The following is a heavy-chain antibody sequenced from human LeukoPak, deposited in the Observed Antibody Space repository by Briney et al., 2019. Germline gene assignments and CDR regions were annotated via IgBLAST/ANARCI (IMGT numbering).Heavy chain of an antibody. CDR1: GYSISSGY. CDR2: IYHSGTT. D-gene: IGHD2-21*02. V-gene: IGHV4-38-2*02. CDR3: ARDPAMTFNWFDP. Sequence: SETLSLTCGVSGYSISSGYWAWIRQPPGKGLEWIASIYHSGTTYSNPSLQSRVTLSVDTSRNQFSLKLGAVTAADTAVYYCARDPAMTFNWFDPWGQGTLVIVSS. J-gene: IGHJ5*02.